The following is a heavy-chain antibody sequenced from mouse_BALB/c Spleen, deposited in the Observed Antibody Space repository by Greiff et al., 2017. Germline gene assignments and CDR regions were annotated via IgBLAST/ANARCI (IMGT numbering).Heavy chain of an antibody. CDR1: GFTFSSYG. D-gene: IGHD1-2*01. Sequence: DVHLVESGGGLVQPGGSLKLSCAASGFTFSSYGMSWVRQTPDKRLELVATINSNGGSTYYPDSVKGRFTISRDNAKNTLYLQMSSLKSEDTAMYYSARGGGYQYYYAMDYWGQGTSVTVSS. V-gene: IGHV5-6-3*01. CDR2: INSNGGST. J-gene: IGHJ4*01. CDR3: ARGGGYQYYYAMDY.